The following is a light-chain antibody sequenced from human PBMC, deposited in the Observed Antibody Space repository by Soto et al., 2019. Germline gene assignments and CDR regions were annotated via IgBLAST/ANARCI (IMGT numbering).Light chain of an antibody. CDR1: NNDVGAHNL. CDR2: EVS. V-gene: IGLV2-14*01. Sequence: QSALTQPASVSGSPGQSITISCTGTNNDVGAHNLVSWYQHHPGKAPRLIISEVSNRPSGVSNRFSASKSGNTASLTISGLQAEDEADYHCSSYTSRTTPVFGGGTKVTVL. CDR3: SSYTSRTTPV. J-gene: IGLJ2*01.